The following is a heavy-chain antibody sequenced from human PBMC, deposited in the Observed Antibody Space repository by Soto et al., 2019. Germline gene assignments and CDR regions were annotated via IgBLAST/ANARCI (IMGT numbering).Heavy chain of an antibody. CDR1: GLTFSSFA. J-gene: IGHJ6*02. CDR2: ISGSGGSP. V-gene: IGHV3-23*01. Sequence: GGSLRLSCAASGLTFSSFAMSWVRQAPGKGLEWVSGISGSGGSPSRADSLKGRFINSRDNTTNVLYLQMKSVRAEDTAVYYCAKGHSSSPSPQYYYYGMDVWGQGTTVTVSS. CDR3: AKGHSSSPSPQYYYYGMDV. D-gene: IGHD6-13*01.